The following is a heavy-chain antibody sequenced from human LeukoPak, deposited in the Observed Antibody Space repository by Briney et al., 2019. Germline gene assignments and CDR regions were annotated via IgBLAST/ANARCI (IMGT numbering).Heavy chain of an antibody. CDR1: GYTFTSYY. Sequence: ASVKVSCKASGYTFTSYYMHWVRRAPGQGLEWMGIINPRRGSTSYAQKFQGRVTMTRDTSTSTVYMELSSLRSEDTAVYYCARDESSRLFGDYPYHTDYMDVWGKGASGTVSS. V-gene: IGHV1-46*01. J-gene: IGHJ6*03. CDR3: ARDESSRLFGDYPYHTDYMDV. D-gene: IGHD4-17*01. CDR2: INPRRGST.